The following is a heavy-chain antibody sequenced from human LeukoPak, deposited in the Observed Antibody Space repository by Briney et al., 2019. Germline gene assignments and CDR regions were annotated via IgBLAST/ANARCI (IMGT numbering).Heavy chain of an antibody. J-gene: IGHJ4*02. Sequence: ASVNVSCKASGYTFTSYYMHWVRQAPGQGLEWMGWISAYNGNTNYARKLQGRVTMTTDTSTSTAYMELRSLRSDDTAVYYCARAGIAVADLFDYWGQGTLVTVSS. V-gene: IGHV1-18*04. D-gene: IGHD6-19*01. CDR2: ISAYNGNT. CDR3: ARAGIAVADLFDY. CDR1: GYTFTSYY.